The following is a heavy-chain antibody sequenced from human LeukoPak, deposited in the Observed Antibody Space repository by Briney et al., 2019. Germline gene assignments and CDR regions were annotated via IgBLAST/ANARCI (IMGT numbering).Heavy chain of an antibody. V-gene: IGHV4-59*01. Sequence: SETLSLTCTVSGGSISSYYWSWIRQPPGKGLEWNGYIYYSGSTNYNPSLKSRVTISVDTSKNQFSLKLSSVTAADTAVYYCARGLPDSSGWYGGWFDPWGQGTLVTVSS. CDR2: IYYSGST. J-gene: IGHJ5*02. CDR1: GGSISSYY. CDR3: ARGLPDSSGWYGGWFDP. D-gene: IGHD6-19*01.